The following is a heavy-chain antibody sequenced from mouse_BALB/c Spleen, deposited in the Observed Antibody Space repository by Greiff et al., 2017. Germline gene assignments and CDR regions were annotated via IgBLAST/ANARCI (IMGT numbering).Heavy chain of an antibody. V-gene: IGHV5-9-4*01. CDR1: GFTFSSYA. D-gene: IGHD2-3*01. J-gene: IGHJ2*01. Sequence: DVKLVESGGGLVKPGGSLKLSCAASGFTFSSYAMSWVRQSPEKRLEWVAEISSGGSYTYYPDTVTGRFTISRDNAKNTLYLEMSSLRSEDTAMYYCAREEGLYDGYYYFDYWGQGTTLTVSS. CDR2: ISSGGSYT. CDR3: AREEGLYDGYYYFDY.